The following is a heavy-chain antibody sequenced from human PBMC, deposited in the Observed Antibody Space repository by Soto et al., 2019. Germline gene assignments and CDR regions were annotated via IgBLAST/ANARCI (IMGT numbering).Heavy chain of an antibody. CDR2: IWYDGSNK. V-gene: IGHV3-33*01. CDR1: GFTFSSYG. Sequence: HPGGSLRLSCAASGFTFSSYGMHWVRQAPGKGLEWVAVIWYDGSNKYYADSVKGRFTISRDNSKNTLYLQMNSLRAEDTAVYYCARVEGSPYCSGGSCYFGIDPWGQGTLVTVPQ. CDR3: ARVEGSPYCSGGSCYFGIDP. D-gene: IGHD2-15*01. J-gene: IGHJ5*02.